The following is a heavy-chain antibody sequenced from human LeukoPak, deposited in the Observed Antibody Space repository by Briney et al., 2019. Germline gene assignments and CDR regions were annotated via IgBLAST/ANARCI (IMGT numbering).Heavy chain of an antibody. V-gene: IGHV4-34*01. D-gene: IGHD5-12*01. CDR3: ARARGYSGYDV. J-gene: IGHJ4*02. CDR1: GGSFSGYY. CDR2: INHSGST. Sequence: ASETLSLTCAVYGGSFSGYYWSWIRQPPGRGLEWIGEINHSGSTNYNPSLKSRVTISVDTSKNQLSLKLSSVTAADTAVYYCARARGYSGYDVWGQGTLVTVSS.